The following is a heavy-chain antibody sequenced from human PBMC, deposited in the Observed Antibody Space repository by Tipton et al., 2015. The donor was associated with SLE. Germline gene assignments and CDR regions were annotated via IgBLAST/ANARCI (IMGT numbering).Heavy chain of an antibody. Sequence: TLSLTCTVSDGSISDYYWTWIRQPAGEGLEWIGRIYASGSTNYNPSLRSRAAMSVDMSKNQFSLNLSPVTAADTAVYYCARLDCGRDCPYFDSWGQGTLVTVSS. J-gene: IGHJ4*02. CDR1: DGSISDYY. CDR2: IYASGST. V-gene: IGHV4-4*07. CDR3: ARLDCGRDCPYFDS. D-gene: IGHD2-21*01.